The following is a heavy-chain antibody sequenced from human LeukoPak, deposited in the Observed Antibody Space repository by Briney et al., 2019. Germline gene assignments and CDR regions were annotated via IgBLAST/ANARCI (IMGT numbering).Heavy chain of an antibody. CDR3: TGYSSGWYSTDY. J-gene: IGHJ4*02. V-gene: IGHV3-49*04. Sequence: PRRSMRLSCTASGFIFGDYAMSWVRQAPGKGLEWVCFIRSITFGRTTEYAACVKGRFTISRDDSKGLAYLQMNSLKTEDTAVYYCTGYSSGWYSTDYWGQGTLGTVSS. CDR2: IRSITFGRTT. CDR1: GFIFGDYA. D-gene: IGHD6-19*01.